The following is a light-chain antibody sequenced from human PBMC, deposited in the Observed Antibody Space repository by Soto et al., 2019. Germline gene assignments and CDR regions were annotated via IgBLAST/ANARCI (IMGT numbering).Light chain of an antibody. CDR1: SSDVGGYNY. CDR3: SSYTSSSTPVV. Sequence: QSVLTQPASVSGSPGQSITISCTGTSSDVGGYNYVSWYQHHPGKVPKLMIYDVTNRPSGVSNRFSGSKSGNTASLTISGLQAEDEADYYCSSYTSSSTPVVFGGGTQLTVL. V-gene: IGLV2-14*03. CDR2: DVT. J-gene: IGLJ2*01.